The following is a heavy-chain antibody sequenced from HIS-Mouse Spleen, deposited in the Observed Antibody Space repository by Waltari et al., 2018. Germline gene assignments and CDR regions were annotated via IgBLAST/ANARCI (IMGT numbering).Heavy chain of an antibody. CDR1: AGSISSSSYY. CDR3: AREIPYSSSWYDWYFDL. CDR2: IYYSGST. D-gene: IGHD6-13*01. V-gene: IGHV4-39*07. J-gene: IGHJ2*01. Sequence: QLQLQESGPGLVKPSETLSLTCTVPAGSISSSSYYWCWIRQPPGKGLEWIGSIYYSGSTYYNPSLKSRVTISVDTSKNQFSLKLSSVTAADTAVYYCAREIPYSSSWYDWYFDLWGRGTLVTVSS.